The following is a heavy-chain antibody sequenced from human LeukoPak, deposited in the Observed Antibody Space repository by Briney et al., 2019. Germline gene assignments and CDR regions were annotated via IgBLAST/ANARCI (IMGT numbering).Heavy chain of an antibody. D-gene: IGHD3-3*01. Sequence: EASVKVSCKASGYTFTSYGISWVRQAPGQGLEWMGWISAYNGNTNYAQKLQGRVTMTTDTSTSTAYMELRSLRSDDTAVYYCASGYYDFWSGYDHHYYYMDVWGKGTTVTVSS. V-gene: IGHV1-18*01. J-gene: IGHJ6*03. CDR2: ISAYNGNT. CDR1: GYTFTSYG. CDR3: ASGYYDFWSGYDHHYYYMDV.